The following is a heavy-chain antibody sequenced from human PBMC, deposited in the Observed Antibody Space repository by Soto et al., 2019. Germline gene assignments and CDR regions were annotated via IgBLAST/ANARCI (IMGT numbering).Heavy chain of an antibody. Sequence: QVQLVESGGGVVQPGRSLRLSCAASGFTFSSYGMHWVRQAPGKGLEWVAVIWYDGSNKYYADSVKGRFPISRDNSKDTLYLPLNSLTAEGTAVYYCARDLEYDFWSGYALDYWGQGTLVTVSS. CDR1: GFTFSSYG. V-gene: IGHV3-33*01. J-gene: IGHJ4*02. CDR2: IWYDGSNK. CDR3: ARDLEYDFWSGYALDY. D-gene: IGHD3-3*01.